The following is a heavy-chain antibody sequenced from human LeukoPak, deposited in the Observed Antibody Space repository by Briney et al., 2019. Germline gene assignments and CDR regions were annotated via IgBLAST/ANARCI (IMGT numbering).Heavy chain of an antibody. V-gene: IGHV4-39*01. D-gene: IGHD2-2*02. CDR1: GGSFSGYY. J-gene: IGHJ5*02. CDR3: ARQQYCSSTSCYRGRWFDP. Sequence: SETLSLTCAVYGGSFSGYYWGWIRQPPGKGLEWIGSIYYSGSTYYNPSLKSRVTISVDTSKNQFSLKLSSVTAADTAVYYCARQQYCSSTSCYRGRWFDPWGQGTLVTVSS. CDR2: IYYSGST.